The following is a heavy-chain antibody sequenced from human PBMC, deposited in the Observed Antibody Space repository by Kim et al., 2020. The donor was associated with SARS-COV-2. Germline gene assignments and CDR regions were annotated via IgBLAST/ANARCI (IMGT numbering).Heavy chain of an antibody. CDR3: ARGIDSSAWYGPFDF. D-gene: IGHD6-19*01. J-gene: IGHJ4*02. CDR2: VLCSGDYT. V-gene: IGHV3-23*01. CDR1: GFTFSTYA. Sequence: GGSLRLSCVVSGFTFSTYAMSWVRQAPGKGLEWVTGVLCSGDYTYYAGSVKGRFTISKDNSKNTLYLEMNSLRVEDTAVYYCARGIDSSAWYGPFDFWGQGTLVTVSS.